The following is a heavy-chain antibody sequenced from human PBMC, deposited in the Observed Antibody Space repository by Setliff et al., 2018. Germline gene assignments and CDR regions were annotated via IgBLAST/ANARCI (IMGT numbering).Heavy chain of an antibody. CDR1: GGTSSIYT. CDR2: INPNSGGT. Sequence: ASVKVSCKASGGTSSIYTISWVRQAPGQGLEWMGRINPNSGGTNYAQKFQGWVTMTRDTSISTAYMELSRLRSDDTAVYYCARALGATITPFDYWGQGTLVTVSS. CDR3: ARALGATITPFDY. D-gene: IGHD1-26*01. J-gene: IGHJ4*02. V-gene: IGHV1-2*04.